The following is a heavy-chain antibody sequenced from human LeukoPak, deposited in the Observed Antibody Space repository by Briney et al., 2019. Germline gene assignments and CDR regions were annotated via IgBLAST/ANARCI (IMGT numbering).Heavy chain of an antibody. J-gene: IGHJ4*02. V-gene: IGHV4-34*01. Sequence: SETLSLTCGISSGSFSGYYWSWIRQPPGKGLEWIGEINHSGSTYYNPSLRSRVTMSVDTSKNQFSLNLRSVTAADTAVYHCARHEAHGSGLIDYWGQGTLVTVSS. CDR2: INHSGST. CDR3: ARHEAHGSGLIDY. CDR1: SGSFSGYY. D-gene: IGHD3-10*01.